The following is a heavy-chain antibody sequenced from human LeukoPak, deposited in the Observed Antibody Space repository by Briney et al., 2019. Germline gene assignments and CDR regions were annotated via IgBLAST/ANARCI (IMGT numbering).Heavy chain of an antibody. CDR1: GFTFSSYW. V-gene: IGHV3-74*01. Sequence: GGSLRLSCAASGFTFSSYWMHWVRQAPGKGLVWVSRINSDGSSTSYADSVKGRFTISRDNAKNTLYLQMNSLRTEDTALYYCAKAGDTAMVTDYWGQGTLVTVSS. CDR3: AKAGDTAMVTDY. CDR2: INSDGSST. J-gene: IGHJ4*02. D-gene: IGHD5-18*01.